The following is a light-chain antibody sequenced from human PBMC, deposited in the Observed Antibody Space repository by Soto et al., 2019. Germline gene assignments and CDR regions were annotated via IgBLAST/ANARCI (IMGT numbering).Light chain of an antibody. Sequence: IRLTQSPSSLSASVGDRVTITCRASQGISSYLAWYQQKPGKAPKLLIYAASTLQSGVPSRFSGSGSGTDFTLTITSLQPEDFATCYCQQLNSYLLTFGGGTEVEIK. V-gene: IGKV1-9*01. CDR2: AAS. J-gene: IGKJ4*01. CDR3: QQLNSYLLT. CDR1: QGISSY.